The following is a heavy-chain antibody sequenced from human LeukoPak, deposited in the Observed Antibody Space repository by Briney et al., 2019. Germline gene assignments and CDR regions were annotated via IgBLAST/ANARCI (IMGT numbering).Heavy chain of an antibody. CDR3: AKELAVTGTENPFDI. Sequence: GGSLRLSCEASGFTFSSYGMHWVRQAPDKGLEWVALIWFDGSNKYYADSVKGRFTISRDNSKNTLYLQMNSLRAEDTAVYYCAKELAVTGTENPFDIWGQGTMVTVSS. J-gene: IGHJ3*02. CDR2: IWFDGSNK. CDR1: GFTFSSYG. D-gene: IGHD6-19*01. V-gene: IGHV3-33*06.